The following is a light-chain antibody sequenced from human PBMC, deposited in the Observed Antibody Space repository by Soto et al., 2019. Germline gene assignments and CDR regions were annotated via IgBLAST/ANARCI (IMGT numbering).Light chain of an antibody. Sequence: DIQMTQSPSTLSASVGDRVTITCLASQSISVWLAWYQQKPGKAPNLLIYEASNLESGVPSRFGGSRSGTEFTLTISSLQPEDFATYYCQQCNTYSWTFGQGTKVDI. CDR2: EAS. CDR3: QQCNTYSWT. CDR1: QSISVW. V-gene: IGKV1-5*03. J-gene: IGKJ1*01.